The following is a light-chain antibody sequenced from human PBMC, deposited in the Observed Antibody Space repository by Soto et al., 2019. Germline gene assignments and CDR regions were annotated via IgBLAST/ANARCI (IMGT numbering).Light chain of an antibody. Sequence: QSVLTQPPSASGTPGQRVTISCSGSSSNIGSNTVNWYQQLPGTAPKLLIYSNNQRPSGVPDRFSGSKSGTSASLAISGLQSEDEADYYCAAWDDTLHGAGFGGGTQLTVL. CDR3: AAWDDTLHGAG. CDR2: SNN. V-gene: IGLV1-44*01. J-gene: IGLJ7*01. CDR1: SSNIGSNT.